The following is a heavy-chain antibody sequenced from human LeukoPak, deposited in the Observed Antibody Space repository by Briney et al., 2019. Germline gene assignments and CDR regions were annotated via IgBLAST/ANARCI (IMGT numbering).Heavy chain of an antibody. J-gene: IGHJ4*02. V-gene: IGHV3-30*02. Sequence: PGGSLRLSCAASGFTFSSYAMSWVRQAPGKGLEWVAFIRYDGSNKYYADSVKGRFTISRDNSKNTLYLQMNSLRAEDTAVYYCAKGGLRFLEWLIDYWGQGTLVTVSS. CDR2: IRYDGSNK. CDR3: AKGGLRFLEWLIDY. D-gene: IGHD3-3*01. CDR1: GFTFSSYA.